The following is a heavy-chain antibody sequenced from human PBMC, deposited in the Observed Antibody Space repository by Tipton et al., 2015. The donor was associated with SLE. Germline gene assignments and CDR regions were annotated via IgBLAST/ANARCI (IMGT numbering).Heavy chain of an antibody. CDR2: IYYSGTT. CDR3: ARRGTWFDP. CDR1: RGSISISHYY. Sequence: TLSLTCTVSRGSISISHYYWGWVRQSPGKGLEWIGTIYYSGTTYYNPSLVDRVSISLDTSKNQFSLKLNSVTAADTAVYYCARRGTWFDPWGQGTLVTVSS. V-gene: IGHV4-39*07. J-gene: IGHJ5*02.